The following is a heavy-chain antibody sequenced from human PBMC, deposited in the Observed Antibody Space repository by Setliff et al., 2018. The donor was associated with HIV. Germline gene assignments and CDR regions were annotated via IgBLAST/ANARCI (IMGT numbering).Heavy chain of an antibody. J-gene: IGHJ3*01. V-gene: IGHV4-39*07. Sequence: SETLSLTCTVSGGSVGSSSYYWAWIRQPPGKGLEWFGSVYYTGSIKYNPSLESRVTISIDTSENQFSLRLTSVTAADTAVYYCARDDSIVLVPAIMRGDGFDFWGQGTMATVSS. CDR3: ARDDSIVLVPAIMRGDGFDF. D-gene: IGHD2-2*01. CDR2: VYYTGSI. CDR1: GGSVGSSSYY.